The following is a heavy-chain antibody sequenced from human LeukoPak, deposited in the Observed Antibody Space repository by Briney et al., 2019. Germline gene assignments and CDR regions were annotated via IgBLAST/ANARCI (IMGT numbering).Heavy chain of an antibody. Sequence: ASVKVSCKASGYTFTGYYMHWVRQVPGQGLEWMGWINPNSGGTNYAQKFQGRVTMTRDTSISTAYMELSRLRSDDTAVYYCARGLNLYSSSSHFDYWGQGTLVTVSS. D-gene: IGHD6-6*01. J-gene: IGHJ4*02. V-gene: IGHV1-2*02. CDR1: GYTFTGYY. CDR3: ARGLNLYSSSSHFDY. CDR2: INPNSGGT.